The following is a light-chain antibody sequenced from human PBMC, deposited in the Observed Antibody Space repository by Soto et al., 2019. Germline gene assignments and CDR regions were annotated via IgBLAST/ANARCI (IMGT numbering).Light chain of an antibody. CDR3: QQFHSFPIT. CDR2: DAS. CDR1: QSITIW. V-gene: IGKV1-5*01. J-gene: IGKJ5*01. Sequence: DIQMTQSPSTLSASAGDRVTITCRASQSITIWLAWYQQKPGKAPKLLIYDASTLESGVPSRFSGSGSGTEFTLTISSLQPHDFATYYCQQFHSFPITFGQGTRLEIK.